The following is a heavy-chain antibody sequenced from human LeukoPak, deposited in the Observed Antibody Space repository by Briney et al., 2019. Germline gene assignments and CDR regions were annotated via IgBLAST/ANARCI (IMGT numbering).Heavy chain of an antibody. V-gene: IGHV3-64*01. CDR3: ARGEEVLGYCSSTSCYAFDY. D-gene: IGHD2-2*01. J-gene: IGHJ4*02. CDR1: GFAFSSYA. CDR2: ISSNGGST. Sequence: GGSLRLSCAASGFAFSSYAMHWVRQAPGKGLEYVPAISSNGGSTYYANSVKGRFTISRDNSKNTLYLQMGSLRAEDMAVYYCARGEEVLGYCSSTSCYAFDYWGQGTLVTVSS.